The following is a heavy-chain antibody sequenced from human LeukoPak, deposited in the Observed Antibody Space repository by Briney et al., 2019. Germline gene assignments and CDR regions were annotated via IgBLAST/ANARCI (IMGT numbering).Heavy chain of an antibody. D-gene: IGHD1-1*01. Sequence: GGSLRLSCAASGFIVSSKYMSWVRQAPGKGLEWVSAVYSNDNTYYADPVKDRFTISRDNAKNTLYLQMNSLKNEDTAVYYCTKDRVWNSFDSWGQGTLVTVSS. CDR3: TKDRVWNSFDS. CDR2: VYSNDNT. V-gene: IGHV3-53*01. J-gene: IGHJ4*02. CDR1: GFIVSSKY.